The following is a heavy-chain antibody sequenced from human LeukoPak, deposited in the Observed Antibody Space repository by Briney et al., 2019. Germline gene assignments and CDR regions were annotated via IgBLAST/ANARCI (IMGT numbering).Heavy chain of an antibody. CDR1: GGSISSYY. Sequence: SETLSLTCTVSGGSISSYYWSWIRQPAGKGLEWIGRIYTSGSTNYNPSLKGRVTMSVDTSKNQFSLKLSSVTAADTAVYYCARATTFYGSGMDYFDYWGQGTLVTVSS. D-gene: IGHD3-10*01. CDR3: ARATTFYGSGMDYFDY. V-gene: IGHV4-4*07. J-gene: IGHJ4*02. CDR2: IYTSGST.